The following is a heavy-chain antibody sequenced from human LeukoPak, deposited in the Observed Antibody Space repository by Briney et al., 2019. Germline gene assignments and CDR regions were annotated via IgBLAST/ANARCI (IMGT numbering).Heavy chain of an antibody. Sequence: PGGSLRLSCAASGFPFNAYWMTWVRQAPGKGLEWVANIRQDGDTKYYVDSVNGRFTISRDNAMNSLYLQMNSLRAEDTAIYYCARSLPYGTTWYGRSDFWGQGTLVTVSS. V-gene: IGHV3-7*03. J-gene: IGHJ4*02. CDR1: GFPFNAYW. D-gene: IGHD6-13*01. CDR2: IRQDGDTK. CDR3: ARSLPYGTTWYGRSDF.